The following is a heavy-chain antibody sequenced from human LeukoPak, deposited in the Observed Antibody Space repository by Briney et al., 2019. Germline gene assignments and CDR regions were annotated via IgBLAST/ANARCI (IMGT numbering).Heavy chain of an antibody. V-gene: IGHV3-30*18. CDR1: GFTFSSYG. Sequence: GGSLRLSCAAPGFTFSSYGMHWVRQAPGKGLEWVAVISYDGSNKYYADSVKGRFTISRDNSKNTLYLQMNSLRAEDTAVYYCAKLYTEIVGATSGIDYWGQGTLVTVSS. J-gene: IGHJ4*02. D-gene: IGHD1-26*01. CDR3: AKLYTEIVGATSGIDY. CDR2: ISYDGSNK.